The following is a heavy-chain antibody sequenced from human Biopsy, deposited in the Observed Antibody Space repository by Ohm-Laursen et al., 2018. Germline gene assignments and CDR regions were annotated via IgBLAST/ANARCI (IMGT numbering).Heavy chain of an antibody. V-gene: IGHV3-21*01. CDR2: ISETSSHI. D-gene: IGHD6-6*01. CDR3: ARDSSRRAREGGMDV. CDR1: GFSVSSYD. Sequence: SLRLSCSASGFSVSSYDMNWVRQAPGKGLEWISYISETSSHIYDADSVMGRFTVARDNAKNSLYLQLNSLRVEDTAVYYCARDSSRRAREGGMDVWGQGTTVIVSS. J-gene: IGHJ6*02.